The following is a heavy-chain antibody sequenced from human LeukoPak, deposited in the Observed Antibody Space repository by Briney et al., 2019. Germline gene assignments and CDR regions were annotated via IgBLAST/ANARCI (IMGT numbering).Heavy chain of an antibody. CDR3: ARCPQAVVIAMGTPVQLWFNH. CDR1: GGTFSSYA. Sequence: GASVKVSCKASGGTFSSYAISWVRQAPGQGLEWMGGIIPIFGTANYAQKFQGRVTITADESTSTAYMELSSLRSEDTAVYYCARCPQAVVIAMGTPVQLWFNHWGQGTLVTVSS. D-gene: IGHD2-21*01. V-gene: IGHV1-69*01. J-gene: IGHJ5*02. CDR2: IIPIFGTA.